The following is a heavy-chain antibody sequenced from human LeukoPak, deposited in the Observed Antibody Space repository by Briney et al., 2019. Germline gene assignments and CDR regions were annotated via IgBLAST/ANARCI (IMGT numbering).Heavy chain of an antibody. CDR2: SITILGIA. V-gene: IGHV1-69*04. Sequence: SVKVSCKASGYTFTSYGISWVRHAPGQGLEWMGRSITILGIANYAQKFQGRVTITADRSTSTAYMELSSLRSEDTVVYCCARVSDSRGDYWGQGTLVTVSS. D-gene: IGHD3-22*01. CDR3: ARVSDSRGDY. J-gene: IGHJ4*02. CDR1: GYTFTSYG.